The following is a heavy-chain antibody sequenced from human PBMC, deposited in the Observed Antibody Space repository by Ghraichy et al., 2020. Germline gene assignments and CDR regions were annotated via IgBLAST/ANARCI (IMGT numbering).Heavy chain of an antibody. Sequence: ETLSLTCTVSGGSISDYYWSWIRQPPGKGLEWIGHIYTSGTTKYNPSLTSRVTISVDTSKNQFSLELNSVTAADTAVYFCARLSYGSGSYFFEPWGQGTLVTVSS. CDR3: ARLSYGSGSYFFEP. D-gene: IGHD3-10*01. J-gene: IGHJ5*02. V-gene: IGHV4-4*09. CDR1: GGSISDYY. CDR2: IYTSGTT.